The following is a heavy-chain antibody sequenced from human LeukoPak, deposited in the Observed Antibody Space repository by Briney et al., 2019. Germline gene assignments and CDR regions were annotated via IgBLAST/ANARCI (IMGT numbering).Heavy chain of an antibody. CDR3: AKQASGTFYSAFDF. J-gene: IGHJ4*02. CDR2: ISDSDST. V-gene: IGHV3-23*01. CDR1: GFTFTNYA. Sequence: GGSLRLSCAASGFTFTNYAMSWVRQAPGKGLEWVSAISDSDSTYYTDSVKGRFTVSRDSSKNTLYLHMNSLRAEDMAVYYCAKQASGTFYSAFDFWGQGTLVTVSS. D-gene: IGHD2-15*01.